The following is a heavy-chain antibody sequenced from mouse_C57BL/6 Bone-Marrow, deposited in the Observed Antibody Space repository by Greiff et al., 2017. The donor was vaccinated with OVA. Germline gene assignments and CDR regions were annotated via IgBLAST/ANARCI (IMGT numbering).Heavy chain of an antibody. CDR1: GFTFSDYY. CDR3: AREGNYGPYYFDY. D-gene: IGHD1-2*01. V-gene: IGHV5-16*01. CDR2: INYDGSST. J-gene: IGHJ2*01. Sequence: EVKVVESEGGLVQPGSSMKLSCTASGFTFSDYYMAWVRQVPEKGLEWVANINYDGSSTYYLDSLKSRFIISRDNAKNILYLQMSSLKSEDTATYYCAREGNYGPYYFDYWGQGTTLTVSS.